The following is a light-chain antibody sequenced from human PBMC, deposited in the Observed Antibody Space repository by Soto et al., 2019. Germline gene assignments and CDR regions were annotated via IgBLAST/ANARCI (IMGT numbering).Light chain of an antibody. V-gene: IGKV1-5*01. J-gene: IGKJ1*01. CDR2: DAS. Sequence: DIQMTQSPSTLSASIGDRVTITCRASQTISEWLAWYQQKPGKAPKVLIYDASSLESGVPARFSGGGSGTEFTLTINSLQPDDFANYYCQKYNSSPWTFGQGTKVEIK. CDR3: QKYNSSPWT. CDR1: QTISEW.